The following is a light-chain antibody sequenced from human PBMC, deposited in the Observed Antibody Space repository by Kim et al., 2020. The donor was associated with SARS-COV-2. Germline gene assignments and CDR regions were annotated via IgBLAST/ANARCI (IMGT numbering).Light chain of an antibody. CDR1: PSVSDN. V-gene: IGKV3-15*01. J-gene: IGKJ2*01. CDR2: GAT. Sequence: SPGERATLSRRASPSVSDNLAWYQHKPGQPPRLLIYGATTRATGIPARVSGSGSGTDFTLTVSSLQSEDFAVYYCHQYNDWPPGDTFGQGTKLEI. CDR3: HQYNDWPPGDT.